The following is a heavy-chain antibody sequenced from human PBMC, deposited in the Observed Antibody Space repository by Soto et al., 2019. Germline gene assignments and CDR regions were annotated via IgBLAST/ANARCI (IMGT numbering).Heavy chain of an antibody. CDR1: GYTFTSYD. CDR3: ARKSEYSSSSGAYGMDV. J-gene: IGHJ6*02. V-gene: IGHV1-8*01. Sequence: QVQLVQSGAEVKKPGASVKVSCKASGYTFTSYDINWVRQATGQGLEWMGWMNPNRGNTGYAQKFQGRVTRTRNTSIRTAYMELSSLRSEDPAVYYCARKSEYSSSSGAYGMDVWGQGTTVTVSS. CDR2: MNPNRGNT. D-gene: IGHD6-6*01.